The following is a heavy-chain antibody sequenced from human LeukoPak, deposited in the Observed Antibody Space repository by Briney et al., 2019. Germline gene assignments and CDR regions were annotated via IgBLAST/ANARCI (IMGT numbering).Heavy chain of an antibody. CDR3: ARAQYYYNYYTDV. CDR2: IYSSGST. V-gene: IGHV4-61*02. CDR1: GASISSGSYH. Sequence: PSETLSLTCTVSGASISSGSYHWSWIRQPAGKGLEWIGRIYSSGSTNYNPSLKSRVTISVDTSKNQFSLKLNSVTAADTAVYYCARAQYYYNYYTDVWGKGTTVTVSS. J-gene: IGHJ6*03.